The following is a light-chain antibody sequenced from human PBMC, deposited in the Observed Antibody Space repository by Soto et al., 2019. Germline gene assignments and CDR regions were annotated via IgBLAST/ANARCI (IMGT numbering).Light chain of an antibody. CDR3: QKYNSAPLT. V-gene: IGKV1-27*01. J-gene: IGKJ4*01. CDR2: GAS. Sequence: DIQMTQSPSSLSASVGDRVTVTCRASQGIANYLAWYQQKPGKVPKVLIYGASTLQSGVPSRFSGSGSGTEFTLTISSLQPDDVAAYYCQKYNSAPLTFGVGTKVEIK. CDR1: QGIANY.